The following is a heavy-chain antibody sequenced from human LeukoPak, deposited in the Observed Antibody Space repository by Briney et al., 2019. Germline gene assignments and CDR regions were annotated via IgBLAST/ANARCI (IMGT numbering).Heavy chain of an antibody. J-gene: IGHJ5*02. CDR3: ARGREVVPAANWFDP. CDR1: GGSFSGYY. CDR2: INHSGST. D-gene: IGHD2-2*01. V-gene: IGHV4-34*01. Sequence: SETLSLTCAVYGGSFSGYYWSWIRQPPGKGLEWIGEINHSGSTNYNPSLKSRVTISVDTSKNQFSLKLSSVTAADTAVYYCARGREVVPAANWFDPWGQGTLVTVSS.